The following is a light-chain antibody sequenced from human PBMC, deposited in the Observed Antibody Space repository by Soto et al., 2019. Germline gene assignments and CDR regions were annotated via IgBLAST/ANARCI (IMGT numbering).Light chain of an antibody. CDR3: QQYGNSPPVG. V-gene: IGKV3-20*01. Sequence: EIVLTQSPGTLSLSPGERVTLSCRASQSVTSTYLAWYQQKPGQAPRLLIYGASGRATGIPDRFSGSGSGTDFTLTISRLEPEDFAVYYWQQYGNSPPVGFGQGTKLEIK. J-gene: IGKJ2*03. CDR1: QSVTSTY. CDR2: GAS.